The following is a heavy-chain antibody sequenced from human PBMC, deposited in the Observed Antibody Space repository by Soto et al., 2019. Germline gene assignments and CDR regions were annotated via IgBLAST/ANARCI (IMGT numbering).Heavy chain of an antibody. J-gene: IGHJ6*02. D-gene: IGHD2-2*01. V-gene: IGHV1-69*13. CDR1: GGTFSSYA. CDR3: AREAGNFVVVPAAEGYYYYYGMDV. Sequence: GASVKVSCKASGGTFSSYAISWVRQAPGQGLEWMGGIIPIFGTANYAQKFQGRVTITADESTSTAYMELSSLRSEDTAVYYCAREAGNFVVVPAAEGYYYYYGMDVWGQGTTVTVSS. CDR2: IIPIFGTA.